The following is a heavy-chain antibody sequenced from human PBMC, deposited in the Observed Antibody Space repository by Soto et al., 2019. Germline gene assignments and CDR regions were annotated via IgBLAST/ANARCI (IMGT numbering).Heavy chain of an antibody. CDR2: IWYDRSNK. Sequence: QVQLVESGGGVVQPGRSLRLSCAASGFTFSSYGMHWVRQAPGKGLEWVAVIWYDRSNKYYADSVKGRFTISRDNSKNTLYLQMNSLRAEDTAVYYCARNLDYYDSSGYLWGQGTLVTVSS. D-gene: IGHD3-22*01. V-gene: IGHV3-33*01. J-gene: IGHJ4*02. CDR3: ARNLDYYDSSGYL. CDR1: GFTFSSYG.